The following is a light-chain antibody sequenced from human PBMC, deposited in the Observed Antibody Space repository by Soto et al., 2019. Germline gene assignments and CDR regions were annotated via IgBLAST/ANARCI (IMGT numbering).Light chain of an antibody. CDR1: QSVNSR. CDR3: QQYFTSPIT. V-gene: IGKV3-20*01. Sequence: EIVLTQSPGTLALSPGERATLSCRASQSVNSRLAWYQHKPGQAPRLLISGASNRASGIPARFSAWGSGTDFTLTISRVDPADFAFYYCQQYFTSPITFCQGTRLEIK. J-gene: IGKJ5*01. CDR2: GAS.